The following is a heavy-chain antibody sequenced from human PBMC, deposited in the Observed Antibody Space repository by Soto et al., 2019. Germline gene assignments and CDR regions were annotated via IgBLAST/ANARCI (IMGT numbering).Heavy chain of an antibody. CDR3: ARGSAFIGLDY. CDR2: IGTSGSYI. D-gene: IGHD1-26*01. Sequence: SLRLSRAVSXFIFSRYSMNWVRQTPGKGLEWVSSIGTSGSYIYDTDSVKGRFTISRDNTKDSLYLQMNSLRAEDTAIYYCARGSAFIGLDYWGQGTPVTVSS. J-gene: IGHJ4*02. CDR1: XFIFSRYS. V-gene: IGHV3-21*01.